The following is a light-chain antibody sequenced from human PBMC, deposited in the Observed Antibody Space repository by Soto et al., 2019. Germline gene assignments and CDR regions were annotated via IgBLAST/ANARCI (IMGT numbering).Light chain of an antibody. CDR3: AAWDDSLNGVV. V-gene: IGLV1-36*01. CDR2: YDD. CDR1: SSNIGNNA. J-gene: IGLJ2*01. Sequence: QSVLTQPPSASGTPGQRVTISCSGSSSNIGNNAVNWYQQLPGKAPKLLIYYDDLVPSGVSDRFSGSKSGTSASLAISGLQSEDEAHYYCAAWDDSLNGVVFGGGTKLTVL.